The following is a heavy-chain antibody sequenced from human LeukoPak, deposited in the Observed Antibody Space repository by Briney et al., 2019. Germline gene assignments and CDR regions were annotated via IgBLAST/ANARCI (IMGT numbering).Heavy chain of an antibody. CDR2: ISSSSSTI. Sequence: PGGSLRLSCAASGFTFSSYSMNWVRQAPGKGLEWVSYISSSSSTIYYADSVKGRFTISRDNAKNSLYLQMNSLGDEDTAVYYCARGYYYDSSGYYYVEDWYFDLWGRGTLVTVSS. V-gene: IGHV3-48*02. D-gene: IGHD3-22*01. CDR1: GFTFSSYS. J-gene: IGHJ2*01. CDR3: ARGYYYDSSGYYYVEDWYFDL.